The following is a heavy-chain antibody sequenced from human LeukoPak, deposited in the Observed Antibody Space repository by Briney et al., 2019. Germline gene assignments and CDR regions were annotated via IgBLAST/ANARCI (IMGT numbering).Heavy chain of an antibody. V-gene: IGHV5-51*01. CDR2: IYPGESDP. J-gene: IGHJ4*02. Sequence: GESLKISCKVSGYSFTRYGIGWVRQMPGKGREGVDNIYPGESDPNYRPSVQGQVTISVDKAITTAYLQWSSLKASDTAIYYCARALLNGYPEIEYWGQGTLVTVSS. CDR1: GYSFTRYG. CDR3: ARALLNGYPEIEY. D-gene: IGHD3-9*01.